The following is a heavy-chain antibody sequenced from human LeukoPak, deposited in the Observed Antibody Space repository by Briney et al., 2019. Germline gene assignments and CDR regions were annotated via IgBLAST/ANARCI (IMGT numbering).Heavy chain of an antibody. CDR1: GGSFSGYY. D-gene: IGHD6-13*01. Sequence: PSETLSLTCAVYGGSFSGYYWSWIRQPPGKGLEWIGEINHSGSTNYNPSLKSRVTISVDTSKNQFSLQLNSVTPEDTAVYYCAREVMRVLAAADKRYYYYMDVWGKGTTVTVSS. V-gene: IGHV4-34*01. CDR2: INHSGST. J-gene: IGHJ6*03. CDR3: AREVMRVLAAADKRYYYYMDV.